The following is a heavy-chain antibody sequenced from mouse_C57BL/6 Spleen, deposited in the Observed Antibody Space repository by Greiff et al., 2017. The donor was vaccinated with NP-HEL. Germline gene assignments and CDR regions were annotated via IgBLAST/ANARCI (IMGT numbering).Heavy chain of an antibody. V-gene: IGHV5-4*03. D-gene: IGHD1-1*01. J-gene: IGHJ1*03. CDR2: ISDGGSYT. Sequence: EVKVEESGGGLVKPGGSLKLSCAASGFTFSSYAMSWVRQTPEKRLEWVATISDGGSYTYYPDNVKGRFTISRDNAKNNLYLQMSHLKSEDTAMYYCARATVVRWYFDVWGTGTTVTVSS. CDR3: ARATVVRWYFDV. CDR1: GFTFSSYA.